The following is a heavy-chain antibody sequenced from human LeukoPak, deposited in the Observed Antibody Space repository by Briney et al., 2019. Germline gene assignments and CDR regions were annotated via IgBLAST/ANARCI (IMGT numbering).Heavy chain of an antibody. CDR1: GFTFSSYG. CDR2: ISYDGSNK. CDR3: AKGDVLKDI. J-gene: IGHJ3*02. D-gene: IGHD3-10*01. V-gene: IGHV3-30*18. Sequence: PGGSLRLSCAASGFTFSSYGMHWVRQAPGKGLEWVAVISYDGSNKYYAESVKGRFTISRDNSKNTLYLQMNSLRAEVTAMYYCAKGDVLKDIWGQGTMVTVSS.